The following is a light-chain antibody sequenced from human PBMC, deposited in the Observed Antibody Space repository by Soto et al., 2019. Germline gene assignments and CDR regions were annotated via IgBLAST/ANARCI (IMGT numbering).Light chain of an antibody. CDR1: QNVNRF. CDR2: ATS. CDR3: QQTYFSQFT. V-gene: IGKV1-39*01. Sequence: DIQMTQSPSSLSASVGDGVTITCRASQNVNRFLHWYQQRPGKAPKLLIYATSTLQTGVPSRFTGRGFGTEFTLTISSLQPEDFGTYFCQQTYFSQFTFGPGTKVDIK. J-gene: IGKJ3*01.